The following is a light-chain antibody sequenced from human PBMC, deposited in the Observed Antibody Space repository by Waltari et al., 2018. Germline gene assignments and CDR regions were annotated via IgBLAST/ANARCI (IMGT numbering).Light chain of an antibody. Sequence: AIQMTKSPSSLSASIGDRVTITCRASQGIRSDLGWYQQKPGKAPRLLIYAASTLQSGVPSRFSGSGSGTDFTLTISSLQPEDFGTYYCLQDYNYPGTFGGGTKVEIK. CDR1: QGIRSD. V-gene: IGKV1-6*01. CDR2: AAS. J-gene: IGKJ4*01. CDR3: LQDYNYPGT.